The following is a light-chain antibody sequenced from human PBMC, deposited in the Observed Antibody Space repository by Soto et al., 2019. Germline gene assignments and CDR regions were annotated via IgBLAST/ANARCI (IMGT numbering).Light chain of an antibody. J-gene: IGLJ2*01. CDR3: QTWGTGIVV. CDR2: VNSDGSQ. Sequence: QLVLTQSPSASASLGASVKLAWTRSSGHSSYAIAWHQQQPEKGPRYLMKVNSDGSQSKGDGIPDRFSGSSSGTERYLAISSLQSEDEGDYYCQTWGTGIVVIGGGTKLTVL. V-gene: IGLV4-69*01. CDR1: SGHSSYA.